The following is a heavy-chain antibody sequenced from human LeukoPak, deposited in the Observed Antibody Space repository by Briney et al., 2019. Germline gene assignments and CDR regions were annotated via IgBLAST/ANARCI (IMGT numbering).Heavy chain of an antibody. CDR2: IYYSGST. V-gene: IGHV4-39*01. CDR1: GGSISSSSYY. CDR3: ARHPYDFWSGYSPDY. Sequence: SETLSLTCTVSGGSISSSSYYWGWIRQPPGKGLEWIGSIYYSGSTYYNPSLKSRVTISVDTSKNQFSLKLSSVTAADTAVYCCARHPYDFWSGYSPDYWGQGTLVTVSS. J-gene: IGHJ4*02. D-gene: IGHD3-3*01.